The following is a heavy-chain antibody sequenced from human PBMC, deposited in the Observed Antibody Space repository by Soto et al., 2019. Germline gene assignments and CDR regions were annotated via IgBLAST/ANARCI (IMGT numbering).Heavy chain of an antibody. J-gene: IGHJ3*02. CDR1: GDSFITYW. CDR2: IYPGDSNT. CDR3: ARLVHDAFDI. V-gene: IGHV5-51*01. Sequence: GEFLKISCKGSGDSFITYWISWVRQMPGKGLEWMGSIYPGDSNTKYSPSFQGQVTMSADKSISTAYLQWSSLKASDTAMYYCARLVHDAFDIWGQGTMVTVSS.